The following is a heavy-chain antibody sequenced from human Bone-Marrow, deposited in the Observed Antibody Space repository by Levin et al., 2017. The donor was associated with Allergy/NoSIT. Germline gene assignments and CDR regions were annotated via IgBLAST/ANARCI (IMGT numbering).Heavy chain of an antibody. Sequence: PGGSLRLSCAASGFTFSNYAMRWVRQAPGKGLEWVTAISGSGETTYYVDSVKGRFTISRDNSKNTLYLQMNSLRAEDTAVYYCAKEGGRAEAAAGGFGYYYFGMDVWGQGTTVTVSS. J-gene: IGHJ6*02. D-gene: IGHD6-13*01. CDR1: GFTFSNYA. CDR3: AKEGGRAEAAAGGFGYYYFGMDV. V-gene: IGHV3-23*01. CDR2: ISGSGETT.